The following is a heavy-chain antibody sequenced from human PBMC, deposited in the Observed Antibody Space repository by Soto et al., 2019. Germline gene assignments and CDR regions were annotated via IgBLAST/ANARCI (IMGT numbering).Heavy chain of an antibody. V-gene: IGHV3-21*01. CDR2: ISSFSNYM. CDR3: SGMIIGDRDY. Sequence: GGSLRLSCAVSGFTFNSYSMNWVRQAPGKGLEWVSSISSFSNYMYYTDSVKGRFTISRDNAKSTVYLQMTSLRAEDTAIYYCSGMIIGDRDYWGRGTLVTVSS. CDR1: GFTFNSYS. J-gene: IGHJ4*02. D-gene: IGHD3-22*01.